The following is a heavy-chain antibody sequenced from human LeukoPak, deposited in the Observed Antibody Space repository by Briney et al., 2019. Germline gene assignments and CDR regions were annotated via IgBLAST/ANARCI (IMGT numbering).Heavy chain of an antibody. CDR2: IYYSGST. D-gene: IGHD3-22*01. J-gene: IGHJ3*02. CDR1: GGSISSYY. CDR3: ASNTDYYDSSGYYYVDAFDI. V-gene: IGHV4-59*08. Sequence: TSETLSLTCTVSGGSISSYYWSWIRQPPGKGLEWIGYIYYSGSTNYNPSLKSRVTISVDTSKNQFSLKLSSVTAADTAAYYCASNTDYYDSSGYYYVDAFDIWGQGTMVTVSS.